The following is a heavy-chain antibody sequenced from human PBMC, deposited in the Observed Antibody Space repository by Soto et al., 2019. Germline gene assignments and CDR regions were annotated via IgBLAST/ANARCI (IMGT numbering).Heavy chain of an antibody. V-gene: IGHV1-8*01. CDR2: MTPNSGNT. CDR3: ARNPYSRGLFDP. D-gene: IGHD6-13*01. J-gene: IGHJ5*02. CDR1: GYNFIDYD. Sequence: QVQLVQSGAEVKKPRASVKVSCKASGYNFIDYDINWVRQATGQGREWMGWMTPNSGNTGYAQKFQGRVTLTRDTSIGTAYMELSSLKSEDTAVYYCARNPYSRGLFDPWGQGTLVTVSS.